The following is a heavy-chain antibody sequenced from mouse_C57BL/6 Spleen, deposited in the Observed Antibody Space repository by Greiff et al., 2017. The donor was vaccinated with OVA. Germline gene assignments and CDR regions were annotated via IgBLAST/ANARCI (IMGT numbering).Heavy chain of an antibody. CDR3: ARDRGYSNYERDAMDY. J-gene: IGHJ4*01. Sequence: EVNVVESGGGLVKPGGSLKLSCAASGFTFSSYAMSWVRQTPEKRLEWVATISDGGSYTYYPDNVKGRFTISRDNAKNNLYLQMSHLKSEDTAMYYCARDRGYSNYERDAMDYWGQGTSVTVSS. D-gene: IGHD2-5*01. CDR1: GFTFSSYA. V-gene: IGHV5-4*01. CDR2: ISDGGSYT.